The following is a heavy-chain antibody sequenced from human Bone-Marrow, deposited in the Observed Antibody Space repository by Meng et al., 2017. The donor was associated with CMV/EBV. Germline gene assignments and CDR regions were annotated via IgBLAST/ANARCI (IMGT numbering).Heavy chain of an antibody. D-gene: IGHD5-18*01. CDR2: ISSSSSYI. CDR3: ARTLWRHADD. J-gene: IGHJ4*02. Sequence: GESLKISCAASGFTFSSYSMNWVRQAPGKGLEWVSSISSSSSYIYYADSVKGRFTISRDNAKNSLYLQMNSLRAEDTAVYYCARTLWRHADDWGQGTRVTCSS. CDR1: GFTFSSYS. V-gene: IGHV3-21*01.